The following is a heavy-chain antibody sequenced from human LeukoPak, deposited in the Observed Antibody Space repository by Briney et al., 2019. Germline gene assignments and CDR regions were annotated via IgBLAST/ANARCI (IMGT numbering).Heavy chain of an antibody. CDR2: IYSGGST. CDR1: GFTVSSNY. J-gene: IGHJ3*02. CDR3: ARDLGGIQLWPDAFDI. V-gene: IGHV3-66*01. Sequence: PGGSLRLSCAASGFTVSSNYMSWVRQAPGKGLEWVSVIYSGGSTYYAESVKGRFTISRDNSKNTLYLQMNSLRAEDTAVYYCARDLGGIQLWPDAFDIWGQGTMVTVSS. D-gene: IGHD5-18*01.